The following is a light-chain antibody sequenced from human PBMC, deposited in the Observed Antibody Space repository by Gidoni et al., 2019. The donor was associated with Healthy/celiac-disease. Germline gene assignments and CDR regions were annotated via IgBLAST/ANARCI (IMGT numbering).Light chain of an antibody. Sequence: DIPMTQSPSSLSASVGDRVTITCRASQSISSYVNWYQQKPGKAPKLLIYAASSLQSGVPSRFSGSGSGTDFTLTISSLQPEDFATYYCQQSYSTPQNTFGQGTKLEIK. CDR2: AAS. CDR1: QSISSY. V-gene: IGKV1-39*01. J-gene: IGKJ2*01. CDR3: QQSYSTPQNT.